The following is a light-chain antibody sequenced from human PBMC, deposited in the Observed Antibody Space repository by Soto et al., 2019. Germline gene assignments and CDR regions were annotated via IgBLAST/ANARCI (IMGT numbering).Light chain of an antibody. CDR3: LQDYGYPRT. CDR1: QGIRSD. Sequence: AIQMTQSPSSLSASVGDRVTITCRASQGIRSDLAWYQKKSGKAPKLLIYAASSLQSGFPSRVSGSGFGSDFTLTIGSLQPEDFATYYCLQDYGYPRTFGQGTSVQI. J-gene: IGKJ1*01. CDR2: AAS. V-gene: IGKV1-6*01.